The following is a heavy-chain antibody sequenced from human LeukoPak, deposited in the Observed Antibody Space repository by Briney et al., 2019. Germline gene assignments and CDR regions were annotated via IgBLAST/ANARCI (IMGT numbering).Heavy chain of an antibody. CDR2: IYPGDSDT. V-gene: IGHV5-51*01. CDR1: GYSFTSYW. D-gene: IGHD1-7*01. Sequence: KTGESLKISCKGSGYSFTSYWIGWVRQMPGKGLEWMGIIYPGDSDTRYSPSFQGQVTISADKSISTAYLQWSSLKASDTAMYYCARAEGNWNYPIVFDYWGQGTLVTVSS. J-gene: IGHJ4*02. CDR3: ARAEGNWNYPIVFDY.